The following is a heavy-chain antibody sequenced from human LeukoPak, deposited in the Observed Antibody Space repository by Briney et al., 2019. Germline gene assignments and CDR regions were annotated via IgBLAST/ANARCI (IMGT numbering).Heavy chain of an antibody. V-gene: IGHV3-11*01. CDR2: ISSSGSTI. J-gene: IGHJ6*02. CDR1: GFTFSDYY. D-gene: IGHD5-18*01. Sequence: GGSLRLSCAASGFTFSDYYMSWIRQAPGKGLEWVSYISSSGSTIYYADSVKGRFTISRDNAKNSLYLQMNSLRVEDTAVYYCARVTPTVMGYGMDVWGQGTTVTVSS. CDR3: ARVTPTVMGYGMDV.